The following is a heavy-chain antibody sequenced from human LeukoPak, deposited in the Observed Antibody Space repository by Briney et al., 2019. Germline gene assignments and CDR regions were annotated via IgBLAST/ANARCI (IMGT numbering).Heavy chain of an antibody. CDR1: GFTFSSCA. Sequence: GGSLRLSCAASGFTFSSCAMSWVRQAPGKGLEWVSAISGSGGNTYYADSVKGRFTISRDNSKNTLFLQMNRLRAEDTAVYYCAKLLDKSSDYQYYFDYWGQGTLVTVSS. J-gene: IGHJ4*02. CDR2: ISGSGGNT. D-gene: IGHD3-22*01. CDR3: AKLLDKSSDYQYYFDY. V-gene: IGHV3-23*01.